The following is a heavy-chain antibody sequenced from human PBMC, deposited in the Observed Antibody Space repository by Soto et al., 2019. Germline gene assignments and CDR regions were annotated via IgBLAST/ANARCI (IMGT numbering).Heavy chain of an antibody. D-gene: IGHD7-27*01. CDR2: IFHTGST. CDR3: ARENRLGTYYSDS. Sequence: PSETLSLTCAVSGYSISNAGYSWSWVRQPPGEGLEWIGYIFHTGSTYYNPSLRSRVTISIDRSNNQFSLILSSVSAADTAVYYCARENRLGTYYSDSWGQGALVTVSS. J-gene: IGHJ4*02. V-gene: IGHV4-30-2*01. CDR1: GYSISNAGYS.